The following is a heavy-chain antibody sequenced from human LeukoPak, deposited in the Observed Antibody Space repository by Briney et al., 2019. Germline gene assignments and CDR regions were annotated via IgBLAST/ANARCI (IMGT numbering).Heavy chain of an antibody. J-gene: IGHJ4*02. CDR1: GFTFSSYS. CDR2: ISSSSSTI. CDR3: ARAGFSVPPPQD. Sequence: GRSLRLSCAASGFTFSSYSMNGGRQAPGKRLEWVSYISSSSSTIYYADSVKGRFTISRDHAKNSLYLQMHSLRDEGTAVYYCARAGFSVPPPQDSGQGTLVTVSS. V-gene: IGHV3-48*02. D-gene: IGHD3-10*01.